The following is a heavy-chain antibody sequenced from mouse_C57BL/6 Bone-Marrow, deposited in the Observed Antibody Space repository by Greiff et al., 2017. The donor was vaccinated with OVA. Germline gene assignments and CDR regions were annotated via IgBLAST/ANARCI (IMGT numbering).Heavy chain of an antibody. V-gene: IGHV1-19*01. J-gene: IGHJ3*01. CDR1: GYTFTDYY. CDR3: ARRYYGSSYVGFAY. D-gene: IGHD1-1*01. CDR2: INPYNGGT. Sequence: VQLQQSGPVLVKPGASVKMSCKASGYTFTDYYMNWVKQSHGKSLEWIGDINPYNGGTSYNQKFKGKATLTVDKSSSTAYMELNSLTSEDSAVYYCARRYYGSSYVGFAYWGQGTLVTVSA.